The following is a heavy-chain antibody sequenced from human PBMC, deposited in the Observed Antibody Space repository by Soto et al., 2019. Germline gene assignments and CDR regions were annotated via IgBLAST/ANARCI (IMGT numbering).Heavy chain of an antibody. Sequence: GGSLRLSCAASGFTFSSYAMHWVRQAPGKGLEWVAVIAYDGRNKYYADSVKGRFTISRDNSKNTLYLQMNSLGIEDTAVYYCARELGRVFDYWGQGTLVTVSS. CDR3: ARELGRVFDY. J-gene: IGHJ4*02. V-gene: IGHV3-30*04. D-gene: IGHD1-1*01. CDR2: IAYDGRNK. CDR1: GFTFSSYA.